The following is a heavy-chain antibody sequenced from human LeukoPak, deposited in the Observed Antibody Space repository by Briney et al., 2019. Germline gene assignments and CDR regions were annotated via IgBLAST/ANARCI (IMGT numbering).Heavy chain of an antibody. J-gene: IGHJ4*02. CDR3: ARVASAEKRDFDY. V-gene: IGHV3-7*01. D-gene: IGHD2-21*01. CDR1: GFTFSNYW. CDR2: IKEGGSEK. Sequence: PGGSLRLSCAASGFTFSNYWMTWVRQAPGKGLEWVANIKEGGSEKYYVDSVKGRFTISRDNAKNSAFLQMNSLRAEDTAVYYCARVASAEKRDFDYWGQGTLVTVSS.